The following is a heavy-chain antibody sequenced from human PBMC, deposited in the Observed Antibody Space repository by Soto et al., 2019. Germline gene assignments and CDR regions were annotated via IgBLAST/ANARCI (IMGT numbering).Heavy chain of an antibody. CDR1: GFTVSTNH. J-gene: IGHJ4*02. D-gene: IGHD3-10*01. CDR2: VYNNNNT. Sequence: GQLVESGGCLIQPGGSLRLSCAVSGFTVSTNHMMWVRQAPGKGLDWVSVVYNNNNTFYADSVRGRFTVSRDDSKNTLFLQMTTLRAEDTAVYYCARMSSGPRYWGQGTLVTVSS. V-gene: IGHV3-53*01. CDR3: ARMSSGPRY.